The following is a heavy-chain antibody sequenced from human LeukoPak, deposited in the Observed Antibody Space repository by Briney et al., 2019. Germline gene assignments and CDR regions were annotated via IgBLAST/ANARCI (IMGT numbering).Heavy chain of an antibody. V-gene: IGHV1-2*02. CDR3: ARGGPYYDFWSGYSIDY. CDR1: GYTFTGYY. Sequence: ASVKVSCKASGYTFTGYYMHWVRQAPGQGLEWMGWINPNSGGTNYAQKSQGRVTMTRDTSISTAYMELSRLRSDDTAVYYCARGGPYYDFWSGYSIDYWGQGTLATVSS. CDR2: INPNSGGT. J-gene: IGHJ4*02. D-gene: IGHD3-3*01.